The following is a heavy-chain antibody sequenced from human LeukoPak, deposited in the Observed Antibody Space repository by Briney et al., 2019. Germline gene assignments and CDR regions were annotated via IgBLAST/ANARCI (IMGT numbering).Heavy chain of an antibody. D-gene: IGHD6-6*01. CDR2: ISGSGGST. J-gene: IGHJ5*02. V-gene: IGHV3-23*01. Sequence: GGSLRLSCTVSGFTFSSYAMSWVRQAPGKGLEWVLAISGSGGSTYYADSVKGRFTISRDNSKNTLYLQMNSLRAEDTAVYYCAKDRLRVAARPVWFDPWGQGTLVTVSS. CDR3: AKDRLRVAARPVWFDP. CDR1: GFTFSSYA.